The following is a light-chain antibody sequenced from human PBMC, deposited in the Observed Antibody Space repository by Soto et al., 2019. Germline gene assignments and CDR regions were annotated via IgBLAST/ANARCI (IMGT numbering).Light chain of an antibody. CDR1: QGISSY. J-gene: IGKJ1*01. Sequence: DIQMTQSPSSLSASVGDRVTITRRASQGISSYLAWYQQKPGKAPKLLIYAASTLQSGVPSRFSGSGSGTEFTLTITSLQPDDFATYYCQQYNSYSRTFGQGTKVDI. CDR3: QQYNSYSRT. CDR2: AAS. V-gene: IGKV1-9*01.